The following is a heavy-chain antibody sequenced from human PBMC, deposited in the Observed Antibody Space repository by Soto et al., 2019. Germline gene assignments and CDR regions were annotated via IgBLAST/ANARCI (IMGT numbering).Heavy chain of an antibody. Sequence: EVQVLDSGGGLVQPGGSLRLSCAASGFTFNNYAMNWVRQAPGKGLEWVATISATGGSTYYADSVKGRFTISRDNSKNTWNLRMQGLRIEDTGVYYWAKDRPACNFASGGRGPQVPVSS. J-gene: IGHJ4*02. V-gene: IGHV3-23*01. CDR2: ISATGGST. CDR1: GFTFNNYA. CDR3: AKDRPACNFAS.